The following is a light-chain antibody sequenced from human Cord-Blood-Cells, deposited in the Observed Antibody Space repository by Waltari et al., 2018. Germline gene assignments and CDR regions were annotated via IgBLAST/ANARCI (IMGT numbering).Light chain of an antibody. CDR3: QQYYSTPP. Sequence: DIVMTQSPDSLAVSLCERDTINCKSSQSVLYSSNNKNYLAWYQQKPGQPPKLLIYWASTRESGVPDRFSGSGSGTDFTLTISSLQAEDVAVYYCQQYYSTPPFGQGTKVEIK. V-gene: IGKV4-1*01. CDR2: WAS. J-gene: IGKJ1*01. CDR1: QSVLYSSNNKNY.